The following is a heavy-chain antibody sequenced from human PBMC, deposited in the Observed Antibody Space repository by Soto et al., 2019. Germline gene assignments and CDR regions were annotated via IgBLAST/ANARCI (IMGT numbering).Heavy chain of an antibody. J-gene: IGHJ6*03. Sequence: GGSLRLSCAASGFTFSSYAMSWVRQAPGKGLEWVSVIYSGGSTYYADSVKGRFTISRDNSKNTLYLQMNSLRVEDTAVYYCARILVVAASPGYYYYMDVWGKGTTVTVSS. V-gene: IGHV3-66*01. CDR3: ARILVVAASPGYYYYMDV. CDR1: GFTFSSYA. D-gene: IGHD2-15*01. CDR2: IYSGGST.